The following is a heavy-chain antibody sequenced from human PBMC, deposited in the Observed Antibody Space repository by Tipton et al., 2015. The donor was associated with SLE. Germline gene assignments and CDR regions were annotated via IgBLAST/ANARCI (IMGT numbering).Heavy chain of an antibody. CDR1: GDSISSHN. J-gene: IGHJ3*02. Sequence: LSLTCTVSGDSISSHNWSWIRQPPGKGLEWVSYISSSSSYTNYADSVKGRFTISRDNAKNSLYLQMNSLRAEETAVYYCARDGDAFDIWCQGTMVTVSS. CDR2: ISSSSSYT. CDR3: ARDGDAFDI. V-gene: IGHV3-11*06.